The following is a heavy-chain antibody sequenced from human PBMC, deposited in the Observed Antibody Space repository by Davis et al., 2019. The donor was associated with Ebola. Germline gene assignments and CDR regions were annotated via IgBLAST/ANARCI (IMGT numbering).Heavy chain of an antibody. CDR1: GYSFTSYW. D-gene: IGHD6-6*01. CDR2: IDPSDSYT. Sequence: KVSCKGSGYSFTSYWIGWVRQMPGKGLEWMGRIDPSDSYTNYSPSFQGHVTISADKSISTAYLQWSSLKASDTAMYYCARHLRQLDWFDPWGQGTLVTVSS. CDR3: ARHLRQLDWFDP. J-gene: IGHJ5*02. V-gene: IGHV5-10-1*01.